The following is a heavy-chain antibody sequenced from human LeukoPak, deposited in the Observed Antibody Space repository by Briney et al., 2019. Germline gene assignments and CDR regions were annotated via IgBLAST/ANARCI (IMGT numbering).Heavy chain of an antibody. CDR3: ARSTFRYCSSTSCYHNWFDP. J-gene: IGHJ5*02. D-gene: IGHD2-2*01. CDR1: GGSISSGGYS. CDR2: IYHSGST. Sequence: SETLSLTCAVSGGSISSGGYSWSWIRQPPGKGLEWIGYIYHSGSTYYNPSLKSRVTISVDRSKNQFSLKLSSVTAADTAVYYCARSTFRYCSSTSCYHNWFDPWGQGTLVTVSS. V-gene: IGHV4-30-2*01.